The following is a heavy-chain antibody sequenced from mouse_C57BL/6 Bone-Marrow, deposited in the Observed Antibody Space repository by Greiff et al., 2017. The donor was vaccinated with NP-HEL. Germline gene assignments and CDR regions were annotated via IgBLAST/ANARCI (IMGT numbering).Heavy chain of an antibody. CDR3: ARRYRGWYYYVMGY. V-gene: IGHV5-17*01. J-gene: IGHJ4*01. CDR1: GFTFSDYG. CDR2: ISSGSSTI. Sequence: EVQLVESGGGLVKPGGSLKLSCAASGFTFSDYGMHWVRQAPAKGLALVAYISSGSSTIYYADSVKGRFTISRDNAKNTLFLQMTSLRSEDADMYYCARRYRGWYYYVMGYWGQGTSVTVSS. D-gene: IGHD2-12*01.